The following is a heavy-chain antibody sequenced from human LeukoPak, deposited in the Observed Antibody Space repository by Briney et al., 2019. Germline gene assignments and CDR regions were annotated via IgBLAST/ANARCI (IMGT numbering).Heavy chain of an antibody. D-gene: IGHD6-19*01. CDR1: GFTFSRYW. CDR2: ISSSSSTI. Sequence: GGSLGLSCAASGFTFSRYWMSWVRQAPGKGLEWVSYISSSSSTIYYADSVKGRFTISRDNAKNSLYLQMNSLRAEDTAVYYCARDREQWLVRAFDYWGQGTLVTVSS. CDR3: ARDREQWLVRAFDY. V-gene: IGHV3-48*01. J-gene: IGHJ4*02.